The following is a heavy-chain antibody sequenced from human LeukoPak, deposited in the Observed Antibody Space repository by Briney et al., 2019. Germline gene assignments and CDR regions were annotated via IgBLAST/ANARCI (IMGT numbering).Heavy chain of an antibody. J-gene: IGHJ4*02. CDR1: GFTFSTYA. CDR2: ISGSGGST. Sequence: GGSLRLSCAASGFTFSTYAMSWVRQAPGKGLEWVSCISGSGGSTYYADSVKGRFTISRDNPKNTLDLQMNSLRAEDTAVYYCAKDGEYYDSSGYYSHFDYWGQGTLVTVSS. CDR3: AKDGEYYDSSGYYSHFDY. D-gene: IGHD3-22*01. V-gene: IGHV3-23*01.